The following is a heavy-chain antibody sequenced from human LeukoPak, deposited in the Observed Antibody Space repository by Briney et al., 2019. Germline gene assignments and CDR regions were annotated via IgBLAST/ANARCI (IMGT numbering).Heavy chain of an antibody. CDR2: IHYTGAI. D-gene: IGHD7-27*01. Sequence: PSETLYLTCAVYGGTFRGYYWSWIRQPPGKGLEWIGEIHYTGAINYKPSLKGRVTISGDPSKNQVSLRVYSVTAADTAVYYCARGVLGPYYFDLWGRGSLVTVPS. CDR3: ARGVLGPYYFDL. CDR1: GGTFRGYY. V-gene: IGHV4-34*01. J-gene: IGHJ2*01.